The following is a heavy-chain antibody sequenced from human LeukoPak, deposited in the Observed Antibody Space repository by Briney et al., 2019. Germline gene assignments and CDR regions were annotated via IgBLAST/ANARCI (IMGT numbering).Heavy chain of an antibody. J-gene: IGHJ4*02. CDR3: ARDKVPGDF. CDR2: IYYSGSI. V-gene: IGHV4-59*01. CDR1: GGSISRYY. Sequence: SETLSLTCTVSGGSISRYYWSWIRQPPGKGLEWIGYIYYSGSINYNPSLKSRVTISVDTSKNQFSLKLSSVTAADTAVYYCARDKVPGDFWGPGTLVTVS.